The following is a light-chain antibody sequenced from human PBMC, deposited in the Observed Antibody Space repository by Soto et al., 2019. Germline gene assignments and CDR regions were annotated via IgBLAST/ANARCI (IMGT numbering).Light chain of an antibody. J-gene: IGLJ1*01. CDR1: SSDVGGYNH. V-gene: IGLV2-14*01. CDR3: TSYTAYSTYV. Sequence: QSALTQPASVSGSPGQSITISCSGTSSDVGGYNHVSWYQQHPGKAPKLVIYEVSNRPSGVSNRFSGSKSGNTASLTISGRQAEDDGDYYCTSYTAYSTYVFGPGTKLTVL. CDR2: EVS.